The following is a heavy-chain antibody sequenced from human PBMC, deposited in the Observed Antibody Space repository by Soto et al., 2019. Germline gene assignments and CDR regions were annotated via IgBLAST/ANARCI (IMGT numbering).Heavy chain of an antibody. V-gene: IGHV3-23*01. CDR2: VSRAGTYT. CDR3: VKYTVTEDFGES. D-gene: IGHD3-10*01. J-gene: IGHJ1*01. CDR1: GFTFSSYA. Sequence: EVQLLESGGDVVRPGGSLRLSCAASGFTFSSYAMGWVRQAPGKRLEWVAGVSRAGTYTFYADSVRARFSISRDNSRDTVDLYMNALRGDDTAVYFCVKYTVTEDFGESWGQGTLVSVSS.